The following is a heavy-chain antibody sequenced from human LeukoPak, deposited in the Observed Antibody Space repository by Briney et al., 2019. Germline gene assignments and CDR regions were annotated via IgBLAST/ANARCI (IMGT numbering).Heavy chain of an antibody. Sequence: SETLSLTRTVSDDFISTSNSYWGWIRQPPGKGLEWIGSLYYSGNTYYNPSLKSRVTISVDTSKNQLSLRLSSVTAADTAVYYCARHPHYYFDNSARWGQGTLVTVSS. CDR1: DDFISTSNSY. D-gene: IGHD3-22*01. CDR2: LYYSGNT. CDR3: ARHPHYYFDNSAR. J-gene: IGHJ4*02. V-gene: IGHV4-39*01.